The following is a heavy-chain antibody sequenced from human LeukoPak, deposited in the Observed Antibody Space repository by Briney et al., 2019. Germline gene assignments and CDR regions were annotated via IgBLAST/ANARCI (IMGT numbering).Heavy chain of an antibody. CDR1: GFTVSSNY. J-gene: IGHJ4*02. Sequence: GGSLRLPCAASGFTVSSNYMSWVRQAPGKGLEWVANIKQDGSEKYYVDSVKGRFTISRDNAKNSLYLQMNSLRAEDTAVYYCARDGQQLGFWGQGTLVTVSS. CDR3: ARDGQQLGF. V-gene: IGHV3-7*04. D-gene: IGHD6-13*01. CDR2: IKQDGSEK.